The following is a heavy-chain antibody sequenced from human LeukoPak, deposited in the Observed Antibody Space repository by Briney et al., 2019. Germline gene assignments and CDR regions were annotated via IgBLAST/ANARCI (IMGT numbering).Heavy chain of an antibody. CDR1: GFTFSSYG. V-gene: IGHV3-33*01. Sequence: GRSLRLSCAASGFTFSSYGMHWVRQAPGKGLEWVAVIWYDGSNKYYADSVKGRFTTSRDNSKNTLYLQMNSLRAEDTAVYYCARDCGGGSCDAFDIWGQGTMVTVSS. J-gene: IGHJ3*02. D-gene: IGHD2-15*01. CDR3: ARDCGGGSCDAFDI. CDR2: IWYDGSNK.